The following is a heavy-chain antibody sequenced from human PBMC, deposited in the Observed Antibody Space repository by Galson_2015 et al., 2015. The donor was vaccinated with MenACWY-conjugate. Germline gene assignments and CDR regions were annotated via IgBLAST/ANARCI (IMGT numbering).Heavy chain of an antibody. CDR1: GFTFSSYW. V-gene: IGHV3-21*05. CDR3: ARDRGGPVAGERGPANY. J-gene: IGHJ4*02. CDR2: ISNTSGFR. D-gene: IGHD6-19*01. Sequence: SLRLSCAASGFTFSSYWMHWVRQAPGKGLEWISYISNTSGFRYYADSVKGRFTISRDDAKNSLYLQMNSLRAEDTAVYYCARDRGGPVAGERGPANYWGQGALVTASS.